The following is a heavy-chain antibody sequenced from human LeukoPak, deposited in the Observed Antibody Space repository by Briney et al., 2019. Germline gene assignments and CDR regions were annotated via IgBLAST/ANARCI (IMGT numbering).Heavy chain of an antibody. V-gene: IGHV4-4*02. CDR1: GGFISSSNW. CDR3: ASYCGGDCYSWGAFDI. CDR2: IYHSGST. Sequence: PSETLSLTCAVSGGFISSSNWWSWVRQPPGKGLEWIGEIYHSGSTNYNPSLKSRVTISVDKSKNQFSLKLSSVTAADTAVYYCASYCGGDCYSWGAFDIWGQGTMVTVSS. D-gene: IGHD2-21*02. J-gene: IGHJ3*02.